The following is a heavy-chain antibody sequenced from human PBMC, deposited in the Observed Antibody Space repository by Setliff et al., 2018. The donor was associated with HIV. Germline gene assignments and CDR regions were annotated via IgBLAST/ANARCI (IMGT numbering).Heavy chain of an antibody. CDR3: AREKFENGDYEFVSTFDS. CDR2: ISASGSTI. V-gene: IGHV3-48*03. J-gene: IGHJ4*02. Sequence: GGSLRLSCAASGFTFSSYEVNWVRQAPGKGLEWVAYISASGSTIYYTDSVKGRFTISRDNAKNSLDLQMDSLTDEDTAVYYCAREKFENGDYEFVSTFDSWGQCTLVTVSS. CDR1: GFTFSSYE. D-gene: IGHD4-17*01.